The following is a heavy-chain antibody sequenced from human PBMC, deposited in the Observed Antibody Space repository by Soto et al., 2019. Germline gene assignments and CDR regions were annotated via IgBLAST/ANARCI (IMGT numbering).Heavy chain of an antibody. CDR3: ARDTLGGAYDFLH. CDR1: GFTVSNLY. Sequence: EVQLVESGGGLVQPGGSLRLSCAASGFTVSNLYMTWVRQAPGKGLQWVAVISSGCSTYYEDSVKGRFTISRDNSKNTLYLEMNSLRAEDTAVYYCARDTLGGAYDFLHGGQGTLVTVSS. V-gene: IGHV3-66*01. CDR2: ISSGCST. D-gene: IGHD3-3*01. J-gene: IGHJ4*02.